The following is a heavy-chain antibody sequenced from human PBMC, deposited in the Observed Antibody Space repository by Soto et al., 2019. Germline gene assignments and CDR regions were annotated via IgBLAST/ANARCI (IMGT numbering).Heavy chain of an antibody. CDR3: ARDQARAMIVVVSPYFDY. V-gene: IGHV3-48*02. Sequence: GGSLRLSCAASGFTFSSYSMNWVRQAPGKGLEWVSYISSSSSTIYYADSVKGRFTSSRDNAKNSLYLQMNSLRDEDTAVYYCARDQARAMIVVVSPYFDYWGQGTLVTVSS. J-gene: IGHJ4*02. D-gene: IGHD3-22*01. CDR2: ISSSSSTI. CDR1: GFTFSSYS.